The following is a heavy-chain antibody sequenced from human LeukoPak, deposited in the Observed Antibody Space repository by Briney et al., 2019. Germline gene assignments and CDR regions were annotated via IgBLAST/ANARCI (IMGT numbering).Heavy chain of an antibody. J-gene: IGHJ4*02. CDR1: GFTFNSYW. CDR3: ARDGDYDWNYRSGFDY. CDR2: IKQDGNKK. V-gene: IGHV3-7*01. Sequence: GGSLRLSCAASGFTFNSYWMAWVRQAPGKGLEWVANIKQDGNKKYYVDFVKGRFTISRDNAKNSLYLQMNSLRVEDTAVYYCARDGDYDWNYRSGFDYWGQGTLVTVSS. D-gene: IGHD1-7*01.